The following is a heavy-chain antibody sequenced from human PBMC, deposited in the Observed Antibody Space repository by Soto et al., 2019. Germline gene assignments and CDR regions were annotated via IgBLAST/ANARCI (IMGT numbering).Heavy chain of an antibody. CDR2: IWYDGSNK. J-gene: IGHJ4*02. V-gene: IGHV3-33*01. D-gene: IGHD5-18*01. CDR1: GFTFSSYG. CDR3: ARATPTGYSYVPFDY. Sequence: QVQLVESGGGVVQPGRSLRLSCAASGFTFSSYGMHWVRQAPGKGLEWVAVIWYDGSNKYYADSVKGRFTISRDNSKNTLYLQMNSLRAEDTAVYYCARATPTGYSYVPFDYWGQGTLVTVSS.